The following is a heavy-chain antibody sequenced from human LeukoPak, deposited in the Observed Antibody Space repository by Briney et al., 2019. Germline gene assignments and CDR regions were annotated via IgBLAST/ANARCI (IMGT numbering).Heavy chain of an antibody. D-gene: IGHD2-15*01. CDR3: ARTSYEYCSGGSCFSRGWFDP. CDR1: GGSISSSSYY. CDR2: IYYSGST. Sequence: SETLSLTCTVSGGSISSSSYYWGWIRQPPGKGLEWIGSIYYSGSTYYNPSLKSRVTISVDTSKNQFSLKLSSVTAADTAVYYCARTSYEYCSGGSCFSRGWFDPWGQGTLVTVSS. V-gene: IGHV4-39*01. J-gene: IGHJ5*02.